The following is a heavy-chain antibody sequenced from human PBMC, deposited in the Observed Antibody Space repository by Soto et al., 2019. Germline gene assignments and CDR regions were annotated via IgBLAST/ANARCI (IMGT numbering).Heavy chain of an antibody. D-gene: IGHD3-10*01. J-gene: IGHJ4*02. Sequence: EVQVLESGGGLGQPGGSLRLSCAASGFTLSGYAMSWVRQAPGKGLEWVSTITGNSATTHYADFVKGRFTISRDNSKNTLYLQMNSLRADDTAVYYCAKDLRGNYVGNFDCWGQGTLVTVSS. CDR1: GFTLSGYA. CDR3: AKDLRGNYVGNFDC. CDR2: ITGNSATT. V-gene: IGHV3-23*01.